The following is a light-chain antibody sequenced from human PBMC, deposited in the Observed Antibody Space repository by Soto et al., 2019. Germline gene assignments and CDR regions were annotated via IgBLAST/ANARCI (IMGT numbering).Light chain of an antibody. Sequence: QSVLTQPASLSGSPGQSITMFCTGTSNDVGGYNYVSWYQQHPGKAPKLIIYEVSNRPSGISSRFSGSKSANTASLTISGLQAEDAAEYYCSSFTGSTTWVFGGGTKVTVL. V-gene: IGLV2-14*01. CDR2: EVS. J-gene: IGLJ3*02. CDR3: SSFTGSTTWV. CDR1: SNDVGGYNY.